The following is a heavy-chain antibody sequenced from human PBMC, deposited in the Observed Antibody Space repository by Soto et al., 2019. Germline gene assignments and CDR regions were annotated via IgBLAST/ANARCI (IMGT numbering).Heavy chain of an antibody. CDR1: GFTFSSYA. D-gene: IGHD3-3*01. CDR2: ISYDGSNK. Sequence: GGSLRLSCAASGFTFSSYAMHWVRQAPGKGLEWVAVISYDGSNKYYADSVKGRFTISRDNSKNTLYLQMNSLRAEDTAVYYCARDQTIFGVVIGVLDYWGQGTLVTVSS. J-gene: IGHJ4*02. CDR3: ARDQTIFGVVIGVLDY. V-gene: IGHV3-30-3*01.